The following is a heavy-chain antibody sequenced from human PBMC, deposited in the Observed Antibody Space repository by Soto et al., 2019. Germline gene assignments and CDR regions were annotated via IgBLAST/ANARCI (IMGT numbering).Heavy chain of an antibody. Sequence: GASVKVSCKVSGYTLTELSMHWVRQAPGKGLEWMGGFDPEDGETIYAQKFQGRVTMTEDTSTDTAYMELRSLRSDDTAVYYCVRDKGEYYDFWSGYQAPHYYYYGMDVWGQGTTVTVSS. CDR1: GYTLTELS. D-gene: IGHD3-3*01. CDR2: FDPEDGET. V-gene: IGHV1-24*01. CDR3: VRDKGEYYDFWSGYQAPHYYYYGMDV. J-gene: IGHJ6*02.